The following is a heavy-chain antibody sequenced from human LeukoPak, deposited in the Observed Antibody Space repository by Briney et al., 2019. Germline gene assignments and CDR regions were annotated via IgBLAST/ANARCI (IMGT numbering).Heavy chain of an antibody. Sequence: SVKVSCKASEGTFSSYAISWVRQAPGQGLEWMGRIIPILGIANYAQKFQGRVTITADKSTSTAYMELSSLRSEDTAVYYCARDRWELPHYFDYWGQGTLVTVSS. D-gene: IGHD1-26*01. CDR2: IIPILGIA. V-gene: IGHV1-69*04. CDR3: ARDRWELPHYFDY. CDR1: EGTFSSYA. J-gene: IGHJ4*02.